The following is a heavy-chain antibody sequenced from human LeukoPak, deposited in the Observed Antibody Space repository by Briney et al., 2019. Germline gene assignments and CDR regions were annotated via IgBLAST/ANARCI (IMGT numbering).Heavy chain of an antibody. CDR2: VSGSGDNT. Sequence: GGSLRLSCAASGFTFNNYAMTWVRQAPGKGLEWVSVVSGSGDNTNYADSVKGRFTISRDNSKNTLFLQMNSLRTEDTAVYFCARWGNDYSQFDSWGQGTLVSVSS. D-gene: IGHD4-11*01. V-gene: IGHV3-23*01. J-gene: IGHJ4*02. CDR3: ARWGNDYSQFDS. CDR1: GFTFNNYA.